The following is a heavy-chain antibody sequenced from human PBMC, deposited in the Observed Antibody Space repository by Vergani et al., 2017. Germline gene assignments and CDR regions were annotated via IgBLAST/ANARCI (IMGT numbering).Heavy chain of an antibody. D-gene: IGHD6-19*01. Sequence: EVQVVETGGGLVQPGGSLRLSCAASGFTVSSNYMSWVRQAPGKGLEWVSAISGSGGSTYYADSVKGRFTISRDNSKNTLYLQMNSLRAEDTAVYYCAKDTPRGSSGLTGFDPWGQGTLVTVSS. J-gene: IGHJ5*02. CDR1: GFTVSSNY. V-gene: IGHV3-23*04. CDR3: AKDTPRGSSGLTGFDP. CDR2: ISGSGGST.